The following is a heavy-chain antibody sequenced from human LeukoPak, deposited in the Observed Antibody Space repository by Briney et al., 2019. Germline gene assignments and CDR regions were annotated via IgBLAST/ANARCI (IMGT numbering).Heavy chain of an antibody. J-gene: IGHJ4*02. CDR1: GFTVSSNY. CDR2: IYSGGST. D-gene: IGHD3-3*01. Sequence: PGGSLRLSCAASGFTVSSNYMSWVRQAPGKGLEWVSVIYSGGSTYYADSVKGRFTISRDNSKNTLYLQMNSLRAEDTAVYYCATANHYDFWSGYYYYFDYWGQGTLVTVSS. V-gene: IGHV3-53*01. CDR3: ATANHYDFWSGYYYYFDY.